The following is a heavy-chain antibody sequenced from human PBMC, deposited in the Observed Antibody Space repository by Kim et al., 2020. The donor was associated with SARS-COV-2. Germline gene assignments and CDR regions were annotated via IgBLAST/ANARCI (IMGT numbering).Heavy chain of an antibody. J-gene: IGHJ4*02. CDR2: INPSDGST. Sequence: ASVKVSCKASGYTLTGYHMHWVRQAPGQGLEWMGQINPSDGSTRYIQKFQGRFTMTRDTSTNTVYMELTGLTSEDTAVYYCARDSTEWAIDYWGQGTLVTVSS. CDR3: ARDSTEWAIDY. V-gene: IGHV1-46*01. CDR1: GYTLTGYH. D-gene: IGHD1-26*01.